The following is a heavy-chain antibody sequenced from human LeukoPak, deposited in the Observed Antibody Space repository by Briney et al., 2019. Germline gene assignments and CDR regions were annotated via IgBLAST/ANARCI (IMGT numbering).Heavy chain of an antibody. D-gene: IGHD1-26*01. J-gene: IGHJ4*02. CDR3: ARSPSGSYYGIFDS. Sequence: GSLRLSCAASGFTVSSNYMSWVRQAPGKGLEWVSVIYSGGSTYYADSVKGRFTISRDNSKNTLYLQMNSLRAEDTAVYYCARSPSGSYYGIFDSWGQGTLVTVSS. V-gene: IGHV3-53*01. CDR1: GFTVSSNY. CDR2: IYSGGST.